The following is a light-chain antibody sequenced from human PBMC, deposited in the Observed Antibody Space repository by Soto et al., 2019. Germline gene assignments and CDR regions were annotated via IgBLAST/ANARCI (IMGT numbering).Light chain of an antibody. Sequence: EIVLTQSPGTLSLSPGERATLSCRASQSVSSSYVAWYQQKPGQAPRLLIYGASSRAAGIPDRFSGSGSGTDFTLTISRLVPEDFAVYYCQQYGNSPRTFGPGTKVDIK. CDR2: GAS. V-gene: IGKV3-20*01. CDR3: QQYGNSPRT. CDR1: QSVSSSY. J-gene: IGKJ3*01.